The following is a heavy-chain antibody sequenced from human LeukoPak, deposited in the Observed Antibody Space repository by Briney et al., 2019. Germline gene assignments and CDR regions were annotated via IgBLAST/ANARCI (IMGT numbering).Heavy chain of an antibody. CDR1: GYTFTSYD. V-gene: IGHV1-69*04. CDR3: ARDIAVAGTGYYYYYGMDV. Sequence: SVKVSCKASGYTFTSYDINWVRQATGQGLEWMGRIIPILGIANYAQKFQGRVMITADKSTSTAYMELSSLRSEDTAVYYCARDIAVAGTGYYYYYGMDVWGQGTTVTVSS. CDR2: IIPILGIA. J-gene: IGHJ6*02. D-gene: IGHD6-19*01.